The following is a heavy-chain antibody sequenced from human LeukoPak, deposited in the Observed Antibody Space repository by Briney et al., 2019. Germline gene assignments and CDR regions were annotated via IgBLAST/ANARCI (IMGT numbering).Heavy chain of an antibody. CDR2: INPNSGGT. CDR3: ARETLYSSSVSGVDFDY. Sequence: GASVKVSCKASGYTFTGYYMHWVRQAPGQGLEWMGWINPNSGGTYYAQKFQGRVTMTRDTSISTAYMELSRLRSGDTAVYYCARETLYSSSVSGVDFDYWGQGTLVTVSS. V-gene: IGHV1-2*02. CDR1: GYTFTGYY. D-gene: IGHD6-6*01. J-gene: IGHJ4*02.